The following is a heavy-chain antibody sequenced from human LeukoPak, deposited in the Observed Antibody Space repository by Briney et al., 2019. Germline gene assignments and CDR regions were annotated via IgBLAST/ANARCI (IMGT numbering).Heavy chain of an antibody. CDR1: GGSISSSSYY. Sequence: SETLSLTCTVSGGSISSSSYYWGWIRQPPGKGLEWIESIYYSGSTYYNPSLKSRVTISVDTSKNQFSLKLSSVTAADTAVYYCAKQLPPAMAGEVDYWGQGTLVTVPS. CDR3: AKQLPPAMAGEVDY. J-gene: IGHJ4*02. D-gene: IGHD2-2*01. CDR2: IYYSGST. V-gene: IGHV4-39*01.